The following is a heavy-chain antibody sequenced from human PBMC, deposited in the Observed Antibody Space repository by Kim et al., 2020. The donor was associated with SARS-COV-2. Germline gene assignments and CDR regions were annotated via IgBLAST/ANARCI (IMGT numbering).Heavy chain of an antibody. V-gene: IGHV4-59*11. CDR1: GGSISSQH. J-gene: IGHJ4*02. D-gene: IGHD3-3*01. Sequence: SETLSLTCTVSGGSISSQHGKWMMQPPGKGLEWIGYIYYSGSTNYNPSLKSRVTISVDTSKNQFSLKLSSVTAADTAVYYCASGKRTIFGVVTIPTFDYWGQGTLVTVSS. CDR3: ASGKRTIFGVVTIPTFDY. CDR2: IYYSGST.